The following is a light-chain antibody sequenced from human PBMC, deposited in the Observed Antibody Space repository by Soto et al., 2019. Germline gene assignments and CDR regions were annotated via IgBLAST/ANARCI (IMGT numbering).Light chain of an antibody. J-gene: IGKJ1*01. CDR1: QSVSSNF. CDR3: QKYGTSPPT. V-gene: IGKV3-20*01. Sequence: EIVLTQSPGTLSLSPGERATLSCKASQSVSSNFLAWYQRKPGQAPRLLIYGASYRATDIPYRFSGSGSGTDFTLTITRLEPEDFVVYYCQKYGTSPPTFGQGTKVEI. CDR2: GAS.